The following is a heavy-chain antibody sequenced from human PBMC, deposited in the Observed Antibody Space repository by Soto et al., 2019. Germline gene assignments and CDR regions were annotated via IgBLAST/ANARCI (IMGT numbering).Heavy chain of an antibody. Sequence: QVQLPESGPGLVKPSGTLSLTCAVSSGSISSPNWWSWVRQPPGKGLEWIGEIYHSGSTRYNPPLQSRVTISVDRSKNQFSLRLTSVAAADTAVYYCARQAPYGSVIIYDYWGQGSLVPVSS. CDR1: SGSISSPNW. V-gene: IGHV4-4*02. CDR3: ARQAPYGSVIIYDY. D-gene: IGHD3-10*01. J-gene: IGHJ4*02. CDR2: IYHSGST.